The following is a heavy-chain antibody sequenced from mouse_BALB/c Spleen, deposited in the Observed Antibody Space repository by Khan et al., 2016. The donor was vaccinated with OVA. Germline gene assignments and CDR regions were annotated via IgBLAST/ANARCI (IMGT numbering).Heavy chain of an antibody. CDR1: GFSLTGYG. CDR2: IWGDGST. Sequence: QLQQSGPGLVAPSQSLSITCTVSGFSLTGYGVNWVRQPPGKGLEWLGMIWGDGSTDYNSALKSRLSISKDNSKSPVSLKMNSLQIEDTARYYCARAYYANYRETMDYWGQGTSVTVSS. CDR3: ARAYYANYRETMDY. D-gene: IGHD2-10*01. J-gene: IGHJ4*01. V-gene: IGHV2-6-7*01.